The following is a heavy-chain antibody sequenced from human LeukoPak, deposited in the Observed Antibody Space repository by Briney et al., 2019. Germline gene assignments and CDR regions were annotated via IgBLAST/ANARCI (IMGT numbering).Heavy chain of an antibody. V-gene: IGHV3-30-3*01. CDR1: GFTFSSYA. D-gene: IGHD2-2*01. Sequence: PGRSLRLSCAASGFTFSSYAMHWVRQAPGKGLEWVAVISYDGSNKYYADSVKGRFTISRDNSKNTLYLQMNSLRAEDTAVYYCARDCYHPPENCSSTSCYLSYYYGMDVWGQGTTVTVSS. CDR2: ISYDGSNK. J-gene: IGHJ6*02. CDR3: ARDCYHPPENCSSTSCYLSYYYGMDV.